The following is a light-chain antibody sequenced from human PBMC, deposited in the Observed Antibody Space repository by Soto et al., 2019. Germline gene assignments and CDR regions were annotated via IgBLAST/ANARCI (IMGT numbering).Light chain of an antibody. CDR3: QHAYSFPYT. J-gene: IGKJ2*01. CDR2: AVS. V-gene: IGKV1-12*01. Sequence: DIQMTQSPSSVSASVGDRVTINCRASQGISSWLAWYQQKPGKAPNLLIYAVSSLQSGVQSRFTGSGSWTAFTLTISSLQPEDFATYHCQHAYSFPYTFGQGTKLEIK. CDR1: QGISSW.